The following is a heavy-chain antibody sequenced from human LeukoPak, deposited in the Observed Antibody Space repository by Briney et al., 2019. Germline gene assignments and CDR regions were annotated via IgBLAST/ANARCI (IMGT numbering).Heavy chain of an antibody. V-gene: IGHV3-15*01. CDR1: GFXFSNAW. Sequence: GGSLRLSCAASGFXFSNAWMSWVRQAPGKGLEWVGRIRGKTDGGTADYAAPVKGRFTISRDDSKNTLYLEMNSLQSEDTAVYYCTTVGPPRNWGQGTLVTVSS. CDR2: IRGKTDGGTA. CDR3: TTVGPPRN. J-gene: IGHJ4*02.